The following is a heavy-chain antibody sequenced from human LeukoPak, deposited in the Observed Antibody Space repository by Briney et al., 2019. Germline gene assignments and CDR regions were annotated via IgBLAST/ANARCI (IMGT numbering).Heavy chain of an antibody. D-gene: IGHD1-7*01. Sequence: GGSLRLSCAASGFTFSNYTMIWVRQAPGKGLEWVSSISRSSNYIYYADSVKGRFTISRDNAKSSLYLQMNSLRAEDTAVYYCARDLPLTGTTEFGWFDPWGQGTLVTVSS. CDR2: ISRSSNYI. J-gene: IGHJ5*02. V-gene: IGHV3-21*04. CDR1: GFTFSNYT. CDR3: ARDLPLTGTTEFGWFDP.